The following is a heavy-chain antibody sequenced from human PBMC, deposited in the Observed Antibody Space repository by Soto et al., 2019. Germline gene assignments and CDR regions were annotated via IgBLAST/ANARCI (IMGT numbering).Heavy chain of an antibody. CDR2: ITSAGSYI. CDR3: ARGILGGVRIDYGMDV. J-gene: IGHJ6*02. CDR1: GFTFSNYN. Sequence: EVQLVESGGGLVKPGGSLRLSCAASGFTFSNYNMNWVRQPPGKGLEWVSSITSAGSYIYYAESLKGRVTISRDNAKNSLVLQMNSLRAEDTALYFCARGILGGVRIDYGMDVWGQGTTVTVSS. D-gene: IGHD2-8*02. V-gene: IGHV3-21*01.